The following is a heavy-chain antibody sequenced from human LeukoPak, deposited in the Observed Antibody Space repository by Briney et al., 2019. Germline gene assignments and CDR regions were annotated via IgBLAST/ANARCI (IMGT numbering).Heavy chain of an antibody. CDR2: IKQDGSEK. Sequence: SGGSLRLSCAASRFTFSTYWVTWVRQAPEKGLEWVANIKQDGSEKYYVDSVKGRFTISRYNAKNSLYLQMNSLRSEDTAVYYCARGLVGDSSGYYECYFDYWGQGTLVTVSS. CDR1: RFTFSTYW. J-gene: IGHJ4*02. CDR3: ARGLVGDSSGYYECYFDY. D-gene: IGHD3-22*01. V-gene: IGHV3-7*03.